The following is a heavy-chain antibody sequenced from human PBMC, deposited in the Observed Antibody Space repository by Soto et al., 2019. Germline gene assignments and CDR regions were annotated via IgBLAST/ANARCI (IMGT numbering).Heavy chain of an antibody. Sequence: QVQLVESGGGVVQPGRSLRLSCAASGFTFSSYGMHWVRQAPGKGLEWVAVIWYDGSNKYYADSVKGRFTISRDNSKNTLYLQMNRLRGEDTAVYYCARDLYDYVWGSYRYFGGFDYWGQGTLVTVSS. CDR2: IWYDGSNK. D-gene: IGHD3-16*02. V-gene: IGHV3-33*01. CDR1: GFTFSSYG. J-gene: IGHJ4*02. CDR3: ARDLYDYVWGSYRYFGGFDY.